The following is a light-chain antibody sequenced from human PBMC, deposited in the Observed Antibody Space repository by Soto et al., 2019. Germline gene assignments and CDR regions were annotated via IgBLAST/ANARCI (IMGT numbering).Light chain of an antibody. Sequence: DIQMTQSPSSLSASVGDRVTITCRASQGIGNNLGWYQQKVGRAPKRLIYAASSLESGVPSRFSGSGSGTDFLLKISSLEPEDFEKYYCHQRNSHPRTFGRGTKLDIK. CDR3: HQRNSHPRT. CDR2: AAS. V-gene: IGKV1-17*01. J-gene: IGKJ2*02. CDR1: QGIGNN.